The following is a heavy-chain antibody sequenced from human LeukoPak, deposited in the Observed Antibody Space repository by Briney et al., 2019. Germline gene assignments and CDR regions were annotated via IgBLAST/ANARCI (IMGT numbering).Heavy chain of an antibody. D-gene: IGHD1-26*01. CDR3: AKCRASGAVNFGY. CDR2: ISGSGSSN. Sequence: GGSLRLSCAASGFSFTSYAMSWVRQAPGKGLEWVSTISGSGSSNYHADSVKGRFTISRDNSGNTLYLQMNSLRAEDTAVYYCAKCRASGAVNFGYWGRGTLVTVSS. V-gene: IGHV3-23*01. J-gene: IGHJ4*02. CDR1: GFSFTSYA.